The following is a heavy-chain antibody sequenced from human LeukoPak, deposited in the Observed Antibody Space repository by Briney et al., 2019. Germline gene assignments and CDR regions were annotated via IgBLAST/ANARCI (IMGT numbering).Heavy chain of an antibody. CDR3: ARDAQWLVPEGYFYYMDV. CDR1: GFTFSRYS. CDR2: ISSRSTNI. J-gene: IGHJ6*03. D-gene: IGHD6-19*01. Sequence: GGSLRLSCAGSGFTFSRYSMNWFRQAPGKGLERVSSISSRSTNIFYAGSVKGRFTISRDNAKNSPYLQMNSLGAEDTAVYYCARDAQWLVPEGYFYYMDVWGKGTTVTVSS. V-gene: IGHV3-21*01.